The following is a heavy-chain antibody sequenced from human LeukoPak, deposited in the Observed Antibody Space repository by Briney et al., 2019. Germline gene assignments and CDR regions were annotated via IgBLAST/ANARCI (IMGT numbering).Heavy chain of an antibody. CDR1: GYGFTSYW. V-gene: IGHV5-51*01. D-gene: IGHD2-15*01. CDR3: ARPGSYCSGGSCYYLY. J-gene: IGHJ4*02. Sequence: GKSLKISCKGSGYGFTSYWIGWVRQMPGKGLEWMGIIYPGDSDTRYSPSFQGQVTISADKSISTAYLQWSSLKASDTAMYYCARPGSYCSGGSCYYLYWGQGTLVTVSS. CDR2: IYPGDSDT.